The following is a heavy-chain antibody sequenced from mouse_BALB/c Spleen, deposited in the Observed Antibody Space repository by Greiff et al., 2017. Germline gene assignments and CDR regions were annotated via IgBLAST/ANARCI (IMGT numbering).Heavy chain of an antibody. CDR1: GYSITSDYA. CDR3: AGAMDY. V-gene: IGHV3-2*02. J-gene: IGHJ4*01. Sequence: EVKLVESGPGLVKPSQSLSLTCTVTGYSITSDYAWNWIRQFPGNQLEWMGYISYSGSTSYNPSLKSRISITRDTSKNQFFLQLNSVTTEDTATYYCAGAMDYWGQGTSVTVSS. CDR2: ISYSGST.